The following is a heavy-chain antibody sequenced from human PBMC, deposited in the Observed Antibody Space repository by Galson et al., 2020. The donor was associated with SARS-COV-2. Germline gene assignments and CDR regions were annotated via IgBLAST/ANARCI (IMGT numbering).Heavy chain of an antibody. CDR3: ARDCDGTCWFDY. V-gene: IGHV5-51*01. D-gene: IGHD2-15*01. CDR1: GYSFTNYW. J-gene: IGHJ4*02. CDR2: IYPDDSDT. Sequence: GESLKISCKGSGYSFTNYWLGWVRQKPGKGLEWMGIIYPDDSDTRYSPSFQGRVTLSADKSISTAYLQWSSLKASDTAMYYCARDCDGTCWFDYWGQGTLVTVSS.